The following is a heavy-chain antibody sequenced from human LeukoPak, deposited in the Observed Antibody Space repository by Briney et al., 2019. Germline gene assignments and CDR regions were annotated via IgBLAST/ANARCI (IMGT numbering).Heavy chain of an antibody. D-gene: IGHD6-19*01. CDR2: IYTSGST. J-gene: IGHJ4*02. CDR3: ASEGQWLGTYYFDY. CDR1: GGSISSYY. Sequence: SETLSLTCTVSGGSISSYYWSWIRQPAGKGLEWIGRIYTSGSTNCNPSLKSRVTMSVDTSKNQFSLKLSSVTAADTAVYYCASEGQWLGTYYFDYWGQGTLVTVSS. V-gene: IGHV4-4*07.